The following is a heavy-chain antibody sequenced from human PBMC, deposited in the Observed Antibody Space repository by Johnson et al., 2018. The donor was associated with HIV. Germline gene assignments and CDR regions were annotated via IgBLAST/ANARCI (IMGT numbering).Heavy chain of an antibody. Sequence: QVQLVESGGGVVQPGRSLRLSCAASGFTFSSYGMHWVRQAPGKGLEWVAVISYDGSNKYYADSVKGRFTISRDNSKNTLYLQMNSLRAEDTAVYYCAKVINPSRVDTAMVTVLDAFDIWGQGTMVTVSS. D-gene: IGHD5-18*01. CDR2: ISYDGSNK. J-gene: IGHJ3*02. V-gene: IGHV3-30*18. CDR1: GFTFSSYG. CDR3: AKVINPSRVDTAMVTVLDAFDI.